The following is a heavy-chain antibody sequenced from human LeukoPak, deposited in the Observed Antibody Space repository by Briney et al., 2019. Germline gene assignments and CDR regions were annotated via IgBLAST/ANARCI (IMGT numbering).Heavy chain of an antibody. Sequence: RGSLRLSCTASGFTFSTYWMSWVRQAPGKGLEWVSAISGSGGSTYYGDSVKGRFTISRDNSKNTLYLQMNSLRAGDTAVYYCARAPGGYFDYWGQGTLVTVSS. CDR2: ISGSGGST. V-gene: IGHV3-23*01. CDR3: ARAPGGYFDY. D-gene: IGHD3-10*01. CDR1: GFTFSTYW. J-gene: IGHJ4*02.